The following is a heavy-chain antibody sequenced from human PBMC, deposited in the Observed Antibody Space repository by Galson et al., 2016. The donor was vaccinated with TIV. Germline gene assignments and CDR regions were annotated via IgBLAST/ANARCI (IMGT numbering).Heavy chain of an antibody. CDR2: INLHGNAV. Sequence: SLRLSCAASGFTFDEYPMHWVRQPPGKGPQWVSSINLHGNAVVYADSVKGRFTVSRDNGKTSLYLQMNSLRPDDTALYYCAKNRAGDASMDHYFYHAMEVWGQGTAVIVSS. D-gene: IGHD3-10*01. V-gene: IGHV3-9*01. J-gene: IGHJ6*02. CDR1: GFTFDEYP. CDR3: AKNRAGDASMDHYFYHAMEV.